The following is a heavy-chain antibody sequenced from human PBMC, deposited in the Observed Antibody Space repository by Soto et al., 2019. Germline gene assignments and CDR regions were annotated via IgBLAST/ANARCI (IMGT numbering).Heavy chain of an antibody. CDR2: INHSGST. V-gene: IGHV4-34*01. Sequence: QVQLQQWGAGLLKPSETLSLTCAVYGGSFSGYYWSWIRQPPGKGLEWIGEINHSGSTNYNPSLKSRVTISVDTSKNQFSLKLSSVTAADTAVYYCARGHIAAAGKAVHFDYWGQGTLVTVSS. CDR1: GGSFSGYY. J-gene: IGHJ4*02. CDR3: ARGHIAAAGKAVHFDY. D-gene: IGHD6-13*01.